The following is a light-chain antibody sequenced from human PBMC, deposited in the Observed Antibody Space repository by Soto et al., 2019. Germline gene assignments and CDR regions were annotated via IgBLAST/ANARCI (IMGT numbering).Light chain of an antibody. CDR3: QQSYSTPQT. CDR1: QSITTY. Sequence: DIQMTQSPSSLSASVGDRVTITCRASQSITTYLNWYQQKPGKAPKLLIYAESGLQSGVPSRFSGSGSGTDFTLTISSLQPEDFATYYCQQSYSTPQTFGQGTKVEIK. CDR2: AES. V-gene: IGKV1-39*01. J-gene: IGKJ1*01.